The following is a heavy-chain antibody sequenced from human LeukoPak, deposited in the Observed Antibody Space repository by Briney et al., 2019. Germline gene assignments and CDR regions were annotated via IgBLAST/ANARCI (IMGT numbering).Heavy chain of an antibody. Sequence: SQTLSLTCVVSGDSVSSKNGAWNWIRQSPSRGLEWLGRTYYRSKWYNDYAESMEGRMTISQDTSKNQYSLHLNSVTPDDTAVYYCARDFGTTGWHTFDYCGQGTLVTVSS. J-gene: IGHJ4*02. CDR2: TYYRSKWYN. CDR1: GDSVSSKNGA. D-gene: IGHD6-19*01. V-gene: IGHV6-1*01. CDR3: ARDFGTTGWHTFDY.